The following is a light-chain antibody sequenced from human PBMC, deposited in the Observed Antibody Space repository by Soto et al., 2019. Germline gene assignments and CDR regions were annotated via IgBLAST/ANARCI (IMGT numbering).Light chain of an antibody. CDR2: LGS. V-gene: IGKV2-28*01. J-gene: IGKJ1*01. Sequence: EIVMTQSPLSLPVTPGEPASISCRSSQSLLHSNGYTYLDWYLQKPGQSPQLLIYLGSNRASGVPDRFSGSGSGTDYTLKISRVEAEDVGVYYCMQALQTPRTYGQGTKVEIK. CDR3: MQALQTPRT. CDR1: QSLLHSNGYTY.